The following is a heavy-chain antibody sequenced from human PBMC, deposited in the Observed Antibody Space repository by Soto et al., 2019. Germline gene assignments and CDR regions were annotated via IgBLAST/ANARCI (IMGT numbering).Heavy chain of an antibody. CDR2: IYYSGST. J-gene: IGHJ6*03. CDR1: GGSISSYY. CDR3: ARHYAARVSARVDGYYYYMDV. Sequence: SETLSLTCTVSGGSISSYYWSWIRQPPGKGLEWIGYIYYSGSTNYNPSLKSRVTISVDTSKNQFSLKLSSVTAADTAVYYCARHYAARVSARVDGYYYYMDVWGKGTTVTVSS. D-gene: IGHD3-16*01. V-gene: IGHV4-59*08.